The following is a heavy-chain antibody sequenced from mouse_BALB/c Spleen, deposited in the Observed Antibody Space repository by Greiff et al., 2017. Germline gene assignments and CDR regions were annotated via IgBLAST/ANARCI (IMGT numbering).Heavy chain of an antibody. CDR1: GFTFSDYY. Sequence: EVKLVESGGGLVKPGGSLKLSCAASGFTFSDYYMYWVRQTPEKRLEWVATISDGGSYTYYPDSVKGRFTISRDNAKNNLYLQMSSLKSEDTAMYYCARAGSIEYGNYWFAYWGQGTLVTVSA. CDR2: ISDGGSYT. D-gene: IGHD2-10*02. V-gene: IGHV5-4*02. J-gene: IGHJ3*01. CDR3: ARAGSIEYGNYWFAY.